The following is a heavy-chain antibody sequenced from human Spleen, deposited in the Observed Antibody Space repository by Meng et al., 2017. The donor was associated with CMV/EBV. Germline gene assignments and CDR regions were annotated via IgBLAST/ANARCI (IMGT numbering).Heavy chain of an antibody. V-gene: IGHV1-18*01. D-gene: IGHD3-10*01. CDR3: ARDYTYYYGSGSLCYFDY. CDR1: GYTFTSYG. CDR2: ISAYNGNT. Sequence: ASVKVSCKASGYTFTSYGISWVRQAPGQGLEWMGWISAYNGNTNYAQKLQGRVTMTTDTSTSTAYMELRSLRSDDTAVYYCARDYTYYYGSGSLCYFDYWGQGTLVTVSS. J-gene: IGHJ4*02.